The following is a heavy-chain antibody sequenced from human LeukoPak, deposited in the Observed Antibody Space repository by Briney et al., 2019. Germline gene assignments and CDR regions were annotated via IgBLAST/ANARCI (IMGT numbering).Heavy chain of an antibody. Sequence: GGSLRLSCAASGFIFSSQAMSWVRQAPGKGPEWVSAITGLGYSTYYADSVKGRFTISRDNSKNTLYLQINSLRAEDAAVYYCAKPTLGNSSSWGFDYWGQGTLVSVSS. CDR2: ITGLGYST. D-gene: IGHD6-6*01. V-gene: IGHV3-23*01. CDR3: AKPTLGNSSSWGFDY. J-gene: IGHJ4*02. CDR1: GFIFSSQA.